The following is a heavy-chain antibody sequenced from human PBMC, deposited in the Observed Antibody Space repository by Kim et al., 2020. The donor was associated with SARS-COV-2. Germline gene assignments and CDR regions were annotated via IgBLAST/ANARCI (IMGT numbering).Heavy chain of an antibody. CDR2: ISAYNGNT. Sequence: ASVKVSCKASGYTFTSYGISWVRQAPGQGLEWMGWISAYNGNTNYAQKLQGRVTMTTDTSTSTAYMELRSLRSDDTAVYYCASCSSSWPHLGWFDPWGQGTLVTVSS. J-gene: IGHJ5*02. D-gene: IGHD6-13*01. CDR1: GYTFTSYG. V-gene: IGHV1-18*01. CDR3: ASCSSSWPHLGWFDP.